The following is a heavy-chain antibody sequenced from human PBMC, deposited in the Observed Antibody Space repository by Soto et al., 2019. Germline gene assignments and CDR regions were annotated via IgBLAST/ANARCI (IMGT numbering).Heavy chain of an antibody. Sequence: QITLKESGPTLVKPTQTLTLTCTFSGFSLSTSRVGVGWIRQPPGKALEWLALIYWDNDKHYSPSLKSRLTTTRDTPKNQVSLKETTMDPEDTATYYCARSRRLYGDYDNSWSSDLWGRGTLVTVSP. J-gene: IGHJ2*01. CDR2: IYWDNDK. D-gene: IGHD4-17*01. V-gene: IGHV2-5*02. CDR3: ARSRRLYGDYDNSWSSDL. CDR1: GFSLSTSRVG.